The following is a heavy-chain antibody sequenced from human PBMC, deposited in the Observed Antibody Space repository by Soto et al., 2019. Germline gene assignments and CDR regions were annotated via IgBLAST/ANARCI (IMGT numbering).Heavy chain of an antibody. CDR3: ARGPYDYVWGSDPPHFDY. V-gene: IGHV1-69*02. CDR2: IIPILGIA. CDR1: GGTFSSYT. Sequence: SVKVSCKASGGTFSSYTISWVRQAPGQGLEWMGRIIPILGIANYAQKFQGRVTITADKSTSTAYMELNSLRAEDTAVYYCARGPYDYVWGSDPPHFDYWGQGTLVTVSS. D-gene: IGHD3-16*02. J-gene: IGHJ4*02.